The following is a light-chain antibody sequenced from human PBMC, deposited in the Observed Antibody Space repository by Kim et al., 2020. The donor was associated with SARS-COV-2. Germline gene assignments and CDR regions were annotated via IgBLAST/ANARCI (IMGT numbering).Light chain of an antibody. CDR3: AAWDDSLKGSV. V-gene: IGLV1-44*01. CDR2: SND. CDR1: SATIGSNC. Sequence: RTTLSCSSTSATIGSNCVNWYQQLPGTAPKLLMYSNDYRPSGVPDRFSGSKSGTSASLAISGLQSEDEADYYCAAWDDSLKGSVFGGGTQLTVL. J-gene: IGLJ3*02.